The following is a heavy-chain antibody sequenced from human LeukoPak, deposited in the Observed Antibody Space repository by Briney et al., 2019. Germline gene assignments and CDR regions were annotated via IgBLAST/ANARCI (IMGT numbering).Heavy chain of an antibody. D-gene: IGHD3-10*01. CDR2: INHSGST. J-gene: IGHJ4*02. V-gene: IGHV4-34*01. CDR1: GGSFSGYY. CDR3: ARGRYYYGSGSYYPKGFDY. Sequence: SETLSLTCAVYGGSFSGYYWSWIRQPPGKGLEWIGEINHSGSTNYNPSLKSRVTISADTSKNQFSLKLSSVTAADTAVYYCARGRYYYGSGSYYPKGFDYWGQGTLVTVSS.